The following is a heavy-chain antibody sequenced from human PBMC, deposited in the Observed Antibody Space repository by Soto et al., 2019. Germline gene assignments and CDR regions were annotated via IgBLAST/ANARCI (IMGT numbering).Heavy chain of an antibody. Sequence: SVKLSCKASGGTFSSYAISWVRQAPGQGLEWMGGIIPIFGTANYAQKFQGRVTITADESTSTAYMELSSLRSEDTAVYYCARVMVRGVIIAYYYGMDVWGQGTTVTVSS. V-gene: IGHV1-69*13. D-gene: IGHD3-10*01. J-gene: IGHJ6*02. CDR2: IIPIFGTA. CDR3: ARVMVRGVIIAYYYGMDV. CDR1: GGTFSSYA.